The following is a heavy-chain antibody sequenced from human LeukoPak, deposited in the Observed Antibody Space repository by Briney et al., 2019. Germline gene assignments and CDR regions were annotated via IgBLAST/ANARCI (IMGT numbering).Heavy chain of an antibody. CDR1: GLTFRNYG. J-gene: IGHJ4*02. V-gene: IGHV3-33*01. CDR3: ASGRGGRGGINYFDY. D-gene: IGHD2-15*01. CDR2: IYYDGSEK. Sequence: GGSLRLSCAVSGLTFRNYGMHWVRQAPGKGLEWVAIIYYDGSEKYYVDSVKGRFTISRDNSKNTLYLQMNSLRAEDTALYYCASGRGGRGGINYFDYWGQGTLVTVSS.